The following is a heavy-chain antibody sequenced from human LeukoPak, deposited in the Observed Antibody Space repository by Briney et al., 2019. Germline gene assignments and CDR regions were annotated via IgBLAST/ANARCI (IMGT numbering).Heavy chain of an antibody. D-gene: IGHD4-23*01. V-gene: IGHV1-69*13. J-gene: IGHJ4*02. CDR1: GGTFSNYA. Sequence: SVKVSCTASGGTFSNYAINWVRQAPGQGLEWMGGIIPIFGTAHYSQKFQGRVTITAVDSMNTAYMELSSLRSDDTAVYYCARGWLAETTVVTPYNYWGQGTLVTVSS. CDR2: IIPIFGTA. CDR3: ARGWLAETTVVTPYNY.